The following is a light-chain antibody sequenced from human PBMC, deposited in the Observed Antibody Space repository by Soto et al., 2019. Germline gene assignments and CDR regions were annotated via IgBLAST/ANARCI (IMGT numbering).Light chain of an antibody. J-gene: IGLJ3*02. CDR2: EVI. V-gene: IGLV2-8*01. Sequence: QSALTQPPSASGSPGQSVTISCTGTSSDVGGYNYVSWYQQHPGKAPKLIIYEVIKRPSGVPDRFSGSKSGNTASLTVSWLQADDEADYYCCSYAGSKSLFGGGTKVTVL. CDR3: CSYAGSKSL. CDR1: SSDVGGYNY.